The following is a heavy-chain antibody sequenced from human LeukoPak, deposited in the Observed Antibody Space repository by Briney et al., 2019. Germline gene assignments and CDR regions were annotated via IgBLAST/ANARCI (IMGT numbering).Heavy chain of an antibody. J-gene: IGHJ2*01. CDR2: ISSSSSFM. Sequence: GGSLRLSCVASGFTFSNYRMNWVRQAPGKGLEWVSSISSSSSFMYSADSVKGRFTISRDNAKNTLYLQMNSLRAEDTAVYYCAREGTTPYWYFDLWGRGTLVTVSS. V-gene: IGHV3-21*01. CDR3: AREGTTPYWYFDL. D-gene: IGHD1-7*01. CDR1: GFTFSNYR.